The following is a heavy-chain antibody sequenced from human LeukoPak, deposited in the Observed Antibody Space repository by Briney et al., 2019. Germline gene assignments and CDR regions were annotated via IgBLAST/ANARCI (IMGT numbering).Heavy chain of an antibody. J-gene: IGHJ4*02. Sequence: ASVKVSCKASGYIFTSYDINWVRQATGQGLEWMGWMNPNSGNTGYAQKFQGRVTITRNTSISTAYMELSSLRSEDTAVYYCARGLPRYGDYSPRRYYFDYWGQGTLVTVSS. D-gene: IGHD4-17*01. V-gene: IGHV1-8*03. CDR1: GYIFTSYD. CDR2: MNPNSGNT. CDR3: ARGLPRYGDYSPRRYYFDY.